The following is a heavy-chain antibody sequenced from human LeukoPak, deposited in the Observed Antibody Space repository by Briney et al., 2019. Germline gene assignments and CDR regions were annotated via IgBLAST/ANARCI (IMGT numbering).Heavy chain of an antibody. D-gene: IGHD5-18*01. CDR2: ISSSSSYI. V-gene: IGHV3-21*01. J-gene: IGHJ4*02. CDR3: ARSPLGYGYDFDY. Sequence: GGSLRLSCAASGFTFSSYSMNWVRQAPGKGLEWVSSISSSSSYIYYADSVKGRFTISRDNAKNSLYLQMNSLRAEDTAVYYCARSPLGYGYDFDYWGQGTLITVSS. CDR1: GFTFSSYS.